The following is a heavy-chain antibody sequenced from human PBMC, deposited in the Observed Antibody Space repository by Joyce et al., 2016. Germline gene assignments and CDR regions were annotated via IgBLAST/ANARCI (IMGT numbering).Heavy chain of an antibody. CDR3: TTDHTYYDFWSGPVNWFDP. CDR1: GDTLSEVS. J-gene: IGHJ5*02. CDR2: FDPEQGEI. D-gene: IGHD3-3*01. V-gene: IGHV1-24*01. Sequence: QVQLVQSGAEVKKPGASVKVSCKVFGDTLSEVSMHWVRQAPGKGLEWMGGFDPEQGEIIYAQRVQGRVIMTEDTSTDTVYMELTSLKSEDTAIYYCTTDHTYYDFWSGPVNWFDPWGQGTQVIVSS.